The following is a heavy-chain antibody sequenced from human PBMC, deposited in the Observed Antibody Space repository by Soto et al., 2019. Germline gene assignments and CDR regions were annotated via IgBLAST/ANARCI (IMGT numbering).Heavy chain of an antibody. D-gene: IGHD6-13*01. Sequence: QVQLVESGGGVVQPGRSLRLSCAASGFTFSSYAMHWVRQAPGKGLEWVAVISYDGSNKYYADSVKGRFTISRDNSKNTLYLQMNSLRAEGTAVYYCARDPGSSWYGRWFDPWGQGTLVTVSS. CDR1: GFTFSSYA. CDR2: ISYDGSNK. V-gene: IGHV3-30-3*01. J-gene: IGHJ5*02. CDR3: ARDPGSSWYGRWFDP.